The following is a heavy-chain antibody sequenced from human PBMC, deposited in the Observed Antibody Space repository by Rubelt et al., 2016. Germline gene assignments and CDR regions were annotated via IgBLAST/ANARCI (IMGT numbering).Heavy chain of an antibody. CDR2: IYYSGTT. CDR1: GASISSSSYY. CDR3: ARLDGSGYLGIDY. V-gene: IGHV4-39*01. J-gene: IGHJ4*02. Sequence: QQQLQESGPGLVKPSETLSLTCTVSGASISSSSYYWGWVRQPPGKGLEWIVNIYYSGTTYYNPSLKSRVTISGDTSKSQFSLTLRAVTDAYTAVYYCARLDGSGYLGIDYWSQGTLVTVSS. D-gene: IGHD3-10*01.